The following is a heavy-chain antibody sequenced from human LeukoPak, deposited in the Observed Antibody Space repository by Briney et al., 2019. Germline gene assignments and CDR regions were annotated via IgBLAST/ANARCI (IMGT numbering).Heavy chain of an antibody. J-gene: IGHJ3*02. D-gene: IGHD3-10*01. CDR2: IYGGGST. Sequence: GGSLRLSCAASGFTVSGNYMTWVRQSPGKGLEWVSVIYGGGSTFYSDTVKGRFIISRDISKNTLYLQMNSLRAEDTAVYYCAKDSLLSGAFDIWGQGTMVTVSS. CDR1: GFTVSGNY. V-gene: IGHV3-66*01. CDR3: AKDSLLSGAFDI.